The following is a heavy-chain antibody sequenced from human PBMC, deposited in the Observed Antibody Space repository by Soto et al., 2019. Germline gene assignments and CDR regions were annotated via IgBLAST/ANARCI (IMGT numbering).Heavy chain of an antibody. CDR1: GGSISSYY. CDR3: ARSWFGESPFDY. CDR2: IYYSGST. J-gene: IGHJ4*02. Sequence: SETLSLTCTVSGGSISSYYWSWIRQPPGKGLEWIGYIYYSGSTNYNPSLESRVTISVDTSKNQFSLKLSSVTAADTAVYYCARSWFGESPFDYWGQGTLVTVSS. V-gene: IGHV4-59*01. D-gene: IGHD3-10*01.